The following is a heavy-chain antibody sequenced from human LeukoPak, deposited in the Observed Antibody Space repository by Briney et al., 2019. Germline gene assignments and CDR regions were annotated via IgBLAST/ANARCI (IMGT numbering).Heavy chain of an antibody. CDR3: ASSNGGDYDFWSGYYSFDY. D-gene: IGHD3-3*01. CDR2: IKQDGSEK. Sequence: GGSLRLSCAASGFTFSSYWMSWVRQAPGRGLEWVANIKQDGSEKYYVDSVKGRFTISRDNAKNSLYLQMNSLRAEDTAVYYCASSNGGDYDFWSGYYSFDYWGQGTLVTVSS. V-gene: IGHV3-7*01. J-gene: IGHJ4*02. CDR1: GFTFSSYW.